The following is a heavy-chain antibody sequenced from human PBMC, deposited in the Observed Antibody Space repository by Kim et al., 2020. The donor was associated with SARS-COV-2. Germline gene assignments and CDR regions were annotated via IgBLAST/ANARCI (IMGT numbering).Heavy chain of an antibody. CDR1: GFTFNNYA. CDR2: IGGGGHTT. D-gene: IGHD5-12*01. V-gene: IGHV3-23*01. Sequence: GGSLRLSCAASGFTFNNYAMSWVRQAPGKGLEWVSAIGGGGHTTYYADSVKGRFTISRDNSKNTLYLQMNSLRAEDTAVYYCAKDRSRYSSALDAFDLWGQGTIVTVSS. J-gene: IGHJ3*01. CDR3: AKDRSRYSSALDAFDL.